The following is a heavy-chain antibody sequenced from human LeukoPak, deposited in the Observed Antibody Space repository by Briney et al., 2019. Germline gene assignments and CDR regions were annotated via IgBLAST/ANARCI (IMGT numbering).Heavy chain of an antibody. Sequence: GGSLRLSCAASGFTISTYWMNWVRQAPGKGLEWVANIKQDGGEKYYVDSVKGRFTISRDNAKSSLYLQMNSLRAEDTAVYYCASPYCSSTSCSTLHDYWGQGTLVTVSS. CDR1: GFTISTYW. J-gene: IGHJ4*02. CDR3: ASPYCSSTSCSTLHDY. V-gene: IGHV3-7*01. CDR2: IKQDGGEK. D-gene: IGHD2-2*01.